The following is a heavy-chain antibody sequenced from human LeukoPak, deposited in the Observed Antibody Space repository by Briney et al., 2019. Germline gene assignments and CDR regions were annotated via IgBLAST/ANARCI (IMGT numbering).Heavy chain of an antibody. V-gene: IGHV3-20*04. CDR2: INWNGGSI. Sequence: GGSLRLSRSASGFTFDDYGMSWVRQAPGKGLEWVSGINWNGGSIGYADSVKGRFTISRDNTKNSLYLQMHSLRGEDTALYYCARDWGADSSGYRDFWGQGTLVTVSS. CDR3: ARDWGADSSGYRDF. D-gene: IGHD3-22*01. J-gene: IGHJ4*02. CDR1: GFTFDDYG.